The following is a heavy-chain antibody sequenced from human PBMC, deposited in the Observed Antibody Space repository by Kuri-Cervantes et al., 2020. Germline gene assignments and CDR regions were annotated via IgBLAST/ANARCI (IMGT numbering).Heavy chain of an antibody. D-gene: IGHD3-10*01. Sequence: SETLSLTCTVSGGSISSYYWSWIRQPPGKGLEWIGYICYSGSTNYNPSLKSRVTISVDTSKNQFSLRLDSVTAADSAVYYCARATDGVDYWGQGTLVTVSS. CDR3: ARATDGVDY. CDR2: ICYSGST. V-gene: IGHV4-59*12. CDR1: GGSISSYY. J-gene: IGHJ4*02.